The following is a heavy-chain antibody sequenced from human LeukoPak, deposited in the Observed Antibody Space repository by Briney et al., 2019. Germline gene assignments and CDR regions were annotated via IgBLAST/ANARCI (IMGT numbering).Heavy chain of an antibody. V-gene: IGHV3-23*01. D-gene: IGHD3-22*01. CDR3: AKADYDRSGYYSDY. CDR2: ISGSGGST. Sequence: GGSLRLSCAASGFTFSSYAMSWVRQGPGKGLEWVSVISGSGGSTHYADSVKGRFTISRDNSKNTLYLQMNSLRAEDTAVYYCAKADYDRSGYYSDYWGQGTLVTVSS. J-gene: IGHJ4*02. CDR1: GFTFSSYA.